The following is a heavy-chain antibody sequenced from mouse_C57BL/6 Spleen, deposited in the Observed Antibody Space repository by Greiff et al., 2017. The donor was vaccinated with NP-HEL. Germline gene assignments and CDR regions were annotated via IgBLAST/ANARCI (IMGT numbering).Heavy chain of an antibody. CDR2: IDPSDSYT. Sequence: QVQLKQPGAELVKPGASVKLSCKASGYTFTSYWMQWVKQRPGQGLEWIGEIDPSDSYTNYNQKFKGKATLTVDTSSSTAYMQLSSLTSEDSAVYYCARAGSGGYWYFDVWGTGTTVTVSS. CDR3: ARAGSGGYWYFDV. V-gene: IGHV1-50*01. CDR1: GYTFTSYW. D-gene: IGHD4-1*01. J-gene: IGHJ1*03.